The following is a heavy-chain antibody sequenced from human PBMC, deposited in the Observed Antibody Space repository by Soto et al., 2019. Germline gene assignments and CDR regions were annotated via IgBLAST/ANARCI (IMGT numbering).Heavy chain of an antibody. CDR3: ARVVPGAEAWFVP. Sequence: QVQLVQSGGEVKRPGASVKVSCKTSGYTFSNYGITWVRQAPGQPLEWLGWISLYSDGTNYAQKFQGRGSMTTDTSTTTAYMELRSLRSDDTAVYYCARVVPGAEAWFVPWGQGTLVTVSS. CDR1: GYTFSNYG. J-gene: IGHJ5*02. D-gene: IGHD2-2*01. V-gene: IGHV1-18*01. CDR2: ISLYSDGT.